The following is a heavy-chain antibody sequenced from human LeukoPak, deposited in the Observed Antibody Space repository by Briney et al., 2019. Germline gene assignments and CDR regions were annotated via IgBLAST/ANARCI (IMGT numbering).Heavy chain of an antibody. D-gene: IGHD3-10*01. CDR3: ARSPLWFGEPVEAFDI. V-gene: IGHV3-21*01. J-gene: IGHJ3*02. CDR1: GFTFSSYS. Sequence: GGSLRLSCAASGFTFSSYSMNWVRQAPGKGLEWVSSISSSSSYIYYADSVKGRFTISRDNAKNSLYLQMNSPRAEDTAVYYCARSPLWFGEPVEAFDIWGQGTMVTVSS. CDR2: ISSSSSYI.